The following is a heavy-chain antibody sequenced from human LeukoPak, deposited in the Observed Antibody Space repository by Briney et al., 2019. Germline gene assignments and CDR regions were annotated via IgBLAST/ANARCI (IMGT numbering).Heavy chain of an antibody. V-gene: IGHV3-23*01. J-gene: IGHJ4*02. CDR3: AKSARVDTAMVFDY. Sequence: SVRGRFAISRDNSQNTLYLQMNSLRAEDTAVYYCAKSARVDTAMVFDYWGQGTLVTVSS. D-gene: IGHD5-18*01.